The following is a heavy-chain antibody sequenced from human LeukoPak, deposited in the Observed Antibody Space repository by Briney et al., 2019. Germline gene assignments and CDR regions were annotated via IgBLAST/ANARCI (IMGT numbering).Heavy chain of an antibody. Sequence: PSETLSLTCTVSGGSISSGSYYWSWIRQPAGKGLEWIGRIYTSGSTNYNPSLKSRVTISVDTSKNQFSLKLSSVTAADTAVYYCARSRWYYDVDYWGQGTLVTVSS. D-gene: IGHD3-3*01. CDR2: IYTSGST. V-gene: IGHV4-61*02. CDR1: GGSISSGSYY. J-gene: IGHJ4*02. CDR3: ARSRWYYDVDY.